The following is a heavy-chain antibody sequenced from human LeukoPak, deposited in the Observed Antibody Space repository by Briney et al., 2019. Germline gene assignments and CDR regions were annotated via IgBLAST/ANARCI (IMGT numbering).Heavy chain of an antibody. V-gene: IGHV1-46*01. D-gene: IGHD3-10*01. CDR2: INTNDGGT. CDR1: GYTFTSYY. J-gene: IGHJ4*02. Sequence: GASVKVSCKASGYTFTSYYMHWVRQAPEQGLAWMGRINTNDGGTNYAQKFQGRVTMTRDMSTSTVYMELSSLRSEDTAVYYCAREGYGSGTYLDYWGQGTLVTVSS. CDR3: AREGYGSGTYLDY.